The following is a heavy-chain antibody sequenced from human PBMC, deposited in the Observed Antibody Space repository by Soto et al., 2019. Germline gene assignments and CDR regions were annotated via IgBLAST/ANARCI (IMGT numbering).Heavy chain of an antibody. D-gene: IGHD4-17*01. V-gene: IGHV3-23*01. CDR3: GKDPNGDYVGAFDI. CDR2: IAANGGAA. J-gene: IGHJ3*02. CDR1: GFTFSNYA. Sequence: GGSRRLSSAASGFTFSNYAMSWVRQAPGKGPEWVAGIAANGGAAYLADSVKGRFTISRDNSKNTLYLQMNSLRPDDTALYYCGKDPNGDYVGAFDICGQGTMVTVSS.